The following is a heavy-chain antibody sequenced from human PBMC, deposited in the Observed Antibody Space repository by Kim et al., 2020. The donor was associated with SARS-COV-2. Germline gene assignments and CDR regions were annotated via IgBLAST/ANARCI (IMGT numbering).Heavy chain of an antibody. Sequence: SVKVSCKASGGTFSSYAISWVRQAPGQGLEWMGGIIPIFGTANYAQKFQGRVTITADESTGTAYMELSSLRSEDTAVYYCASWEGAGGDRTLEGAFDIWGQGTMVTVAS. CDR3: ASWEGAGGDRTLEGAFDI. V-gene: IGHV1-69*13. D-gene: IGHD2-21*02. CDR2: IIPIFGTA. CDR1: GGTFSSYA. J-gene: IGHJ3*02.